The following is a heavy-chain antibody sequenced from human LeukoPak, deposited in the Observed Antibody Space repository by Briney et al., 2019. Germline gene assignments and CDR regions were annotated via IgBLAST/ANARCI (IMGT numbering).Heavy chain of an antibody. CDR3: ARDARTVGITMIVVGFDY. CDR1: GFTFSSYE. D-gene: IGHD3-22*01. Sequence: PGGSLRLSCAASGFTFSSYEMNWVRQAPGKGLEWVAVISYDGSNKYYADSVKGRFTISRDNSKNTLYLQMNSLRAEDTAVYYCARDARTVGITMIVVGFDYWGQGTLVTASS. V-gene: IGHV3-30*04. J-gene: IGHJ4*02. CDR2: ISYDGSNK.